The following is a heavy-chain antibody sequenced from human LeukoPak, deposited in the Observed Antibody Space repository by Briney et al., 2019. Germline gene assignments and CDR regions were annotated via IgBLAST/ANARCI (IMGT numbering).Heavy chain of an antibody. Sequence: PGGSLRLSCAASEFTVSFDYMSWVRQAPGKGLEWVSIIYTGGSTYYADSVKGRFTISRDNSKNTLYLQMSSLRAEDTAVFYCAKDRCSNGIGCYYYYMDVWGKGTTVTISS. D-gene: IGHD2-8*01. CDR3: AKDRCSNGIGCYYYYMDV. CDR2: IYTGGST. V-gene: IGHV3-66*01. J-gene: IGHJ6*03. CDR1: EFTVSFDY.